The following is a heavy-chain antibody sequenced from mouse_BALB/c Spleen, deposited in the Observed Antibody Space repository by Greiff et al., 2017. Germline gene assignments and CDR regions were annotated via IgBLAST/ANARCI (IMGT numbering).Heavy chain of an antibody. J-gene: IGHJ4*01. V-gene: IGHV1-67*01. CDR1: GYTFTDYA. CDR3: ARELRRYNAMCY. CDR2: ISTYYGNT. D-gene: IGHD2-4*01. Sequence: VQLQESGPELVRPGVSVKISCKGSGYTFTDYAMHWVKQSHAKSLEWIGVISTYYGNTNYNQKFKGKATMTVDKSSSTAYMELARLTSEDSAIYYCARELRRYNAMCYRGQGASVTVSS.